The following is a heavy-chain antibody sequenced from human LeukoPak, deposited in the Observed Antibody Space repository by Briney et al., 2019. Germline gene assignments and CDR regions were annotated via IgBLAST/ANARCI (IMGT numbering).Heavy chain of an antibody. V-gene: IGHV4-30-2*01. J-gene: IGHJ6*03. Sequence: PSETLSLTCTVSGGSISSGGYYWSWIRQPPGKGLEWIGYIYHSGSTYYNPSLKSRVTISVDRSKNQFSLKLSSVTAADTAVYYCASSGNVVVPAAIADGDYYYYMDVWGKGTTVTVSS. CDR1: GGSISSGGYY. CDR3: ASSGNVVVPAAIADGDYYYYMDV. D-gene: IGHD2-2*01. CDR2: IYHSGST.